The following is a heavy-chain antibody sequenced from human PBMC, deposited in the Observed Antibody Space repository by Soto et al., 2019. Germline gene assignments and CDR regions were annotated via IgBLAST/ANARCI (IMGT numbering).Heavy chain of an antibody. CDR2: ISAYNGNT. V-gene: IGHV1-18*01. Sequence: QVHLVQSGGEVKKTGASVTVSCKASGYRFASYAIGWVRQAPGQGLEWVGWISAYNGNTRYAQKLQGRVTMTTDTSTSTAYMELRSLKADDTDVYYCARERVTLVRGPQNWFDPWGQGTLVTVSS. CDR1: GYRFASYA. CDR3: ARERVTLVRGPQNWFDP. D-gene: IGHD3-10*01. J-gene: IGHJ5*02.